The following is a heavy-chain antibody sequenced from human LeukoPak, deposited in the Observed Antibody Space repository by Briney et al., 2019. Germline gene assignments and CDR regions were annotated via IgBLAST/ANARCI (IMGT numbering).Heavy chain of an antibody. CDR1: GYSISSGYY. CDR2: IYHSGST. V-gene: IGHV4-38-2*01. D-gene: IGHD3-22*01. Sequence: PSETLSLTCAVSGYSISSGYYWGWIRQPPGKGLEWIGSIYHSGSTYYNPSLKSRVTISVDTSKNQFSLKLSSVTAADTAVYYCAIRQTNYYDSRGKNDYWGQGTLVTVSS. J-gene: IGHJ4*02. CDR3: AIRQTNYYDSRGKNDY.